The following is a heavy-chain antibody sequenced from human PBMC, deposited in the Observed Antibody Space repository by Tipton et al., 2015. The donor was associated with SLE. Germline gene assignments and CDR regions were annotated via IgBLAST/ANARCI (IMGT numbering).Heavy chain of an antibody. CDR3: ARVGSHRNCGGDCYHAFDL. J-gene: IGHJ3*01. D-gene: IGHD2-21*02. V-gene: IGHV4-39*02. Sequence: TLSLTCTVSGGFISSSSYYWGWIRQPPGKGPEWIGSIYYSGSTYYNPSLKSRVTISVGTSNNHFSLKLSSVTAADTAVYYCARVGSHRNCGGDCYHAFDLWGQGTVVTVSS. CDR2: IYYSGST. CDR1: GGFISSSSYY.